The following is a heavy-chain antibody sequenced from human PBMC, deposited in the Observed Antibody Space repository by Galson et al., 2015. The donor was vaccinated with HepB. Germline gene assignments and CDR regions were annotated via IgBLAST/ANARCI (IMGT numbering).Heavy chain of an antibody. D-gene: IGHD1-1*01. J-gene: IGHJ4*02. Sequence: SVKVSCKASGGTFSTSAFSGVRQAPGQGFQWMGGIVSIFNRAKSAQNFQGRLTITADESTSTVYMELSSLRSEDTALYHCATGIREGAFDYWGQGTLVTVSS. CDR2: IVSIFNRA. CDR1: GGTFSTSA. CDR3: ATGIREGAFDY. V-gene: IGHV1-69*13.